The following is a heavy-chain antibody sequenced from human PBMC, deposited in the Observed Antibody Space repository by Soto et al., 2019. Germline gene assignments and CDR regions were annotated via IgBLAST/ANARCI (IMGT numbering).Heavy chain of an antibody. CDR3: AGDYYDSSGYYF. J-gene: IGHJ4*02. CDR1: GYTFTGYY. CDR2: INPNSGGT. V-gene: IGHV1-2*02. Sequence: ASVKVSCQASGYTFTGYYMQWVRQAPGQGLEWMGWINPNSGGTNYAQKFQGRVTMTRDTSISTAYMELSRLRSDDTAVYYCAGDYYDSSGYYFWGQGTLVTVSS. D-gene: IGHD3-22*01.